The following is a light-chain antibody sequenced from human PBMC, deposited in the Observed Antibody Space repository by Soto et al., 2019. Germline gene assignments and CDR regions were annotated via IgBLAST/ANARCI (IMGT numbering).Light chain of an antibody. CDR2: EVS. Sequence: QSVLTQPPSASGSPGQPVTISCTGTSSDVGDYNYVSWYQQHPGKAPNLMIYEVSKRPSGVPDRFSGSKSGNTASLTVSGLQAEDEADYYCSSYAGSNNYVFGTGTKVTVL. CDR1: SSDVGDYNY. J-gene: IGLJ1*01. CDR3: SSYAGSNNYV. V-gene: IGLV2-8*01.